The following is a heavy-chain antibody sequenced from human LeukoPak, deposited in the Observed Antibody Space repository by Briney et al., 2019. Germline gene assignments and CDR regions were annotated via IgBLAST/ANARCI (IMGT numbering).Heavy chain of an antibody. CDR1: GGSISSSSYY. Sequence: PSETLSLTCTVSGGSISSSSYYWGWIRQPPGKGVEWIVRIYYSGSSYYTPSLQSPFSISVDTSKNQFSLKLSSVTAADTAVYYCARPFRYSSGWDFDYWGQGTLVTVSS. CDR3: ARPFRYSSGWDFDY. J-gene: IGHJ4*02. CDR2: IYYSGSS. V-gene: IGHV4-39*01. D-gene: IGHD2-15*01.